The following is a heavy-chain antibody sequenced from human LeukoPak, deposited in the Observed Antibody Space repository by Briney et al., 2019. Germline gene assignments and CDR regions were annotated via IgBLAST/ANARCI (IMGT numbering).Heavy chain of an antibody. CDR1: GGSISSYY. CDR2: IYYSGST. CDR3: ARHSIYGSGSPESGFDP. D-gene: IGHD3-10*01. Sequence: SETLSLTCTASGGSISSYYWGWIRQPPGKGLEWIGSIYYSGSTYYNPSLKSRVTISVDTSKNQFSLKLSSVTAADTAVYYCARHSIYGSGSPESGFDPWGQGTLVTVSS. V-gene: IGHV4-39*01. J-gene: IGHJ5*02.